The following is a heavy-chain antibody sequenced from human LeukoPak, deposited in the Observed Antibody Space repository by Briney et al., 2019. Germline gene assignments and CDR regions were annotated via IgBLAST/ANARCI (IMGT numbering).Heavy chain of an antibody. CDR3: ARDVTYYYDSSGSGAFDI. J-gene: IGHJ3*02. V-gene: IGHV3-23*01. Sequence: GGSLRLSCAASEFTFSSYGMSWVRQAPGKGLEWVSGIGGSGGNKKYADSVKGRFTISRDNSKNSLYLQINSLRAEDTAVYYCARDVTYYYDSSGSGAFDIWGQGTMVTVSS. D-gene: IGHD3-22*01. CDR1: EFTFSSYG. CDR2: IGGSGGNK.